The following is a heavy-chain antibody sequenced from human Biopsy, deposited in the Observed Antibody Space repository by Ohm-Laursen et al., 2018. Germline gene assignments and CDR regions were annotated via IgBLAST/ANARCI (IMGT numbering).Heavy chain of an antibody. D-gene: IGHD3-9*01. CDR1: GGTFSKYG. V-gene: IGHV1-69*06. CDR2: NIPILGTG. CDR3: ATKLTGYFHH. J-gene: IGHJ1*01. Sequence: SSVKVSCKAPGGTFSKYGVNWVRQAPGQGLKWLGGNIPILGTGNYAQKFQDRVTVAADTSTSTATMELRSLRSDDTAVYYCATKLTGYFHHWGQGTLVIVSS.